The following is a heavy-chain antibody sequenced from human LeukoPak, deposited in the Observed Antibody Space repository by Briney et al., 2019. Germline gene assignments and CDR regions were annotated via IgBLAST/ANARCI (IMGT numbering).Heavy chain of an antibody. CDR3: ASTVAAAGQINWFDP. V-gene: IGHV4-61*02. CDR2: FYTSGST. Sequence: PSQTLSLTCTVSGGSISSGTYYWSWIRQPAGKGLEWIGRFYTSGSTNYNPSLKSRVTISVDTSKNQFSLKLSSVTAADTAVYYCASTVAAAGQINWFDPWGQGTLVTVSS. D-gene: IGHD6-13*01. J-gene: IGHJ5*02. CDR1: GGSISSGTYY.